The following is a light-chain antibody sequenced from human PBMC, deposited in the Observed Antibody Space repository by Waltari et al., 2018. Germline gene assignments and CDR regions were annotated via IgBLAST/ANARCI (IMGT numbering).Light chain of an antibody. Sequence: DIQMTQSPSTLSASVGDRVTITCRTSQNINSWFAWYQQKPGKAPKLLIYKASSLESGAPSRFSGSGSGTEFTLTITSLQPDDFATYFCQHYNNYSPWTFGQGTKVEVK. J-gene: IGKJ1*01. CDR1: QNINSW. CDR3: QHYNNYSPWT. CDR2: KAS. V-gene: IGKV1-5*03.